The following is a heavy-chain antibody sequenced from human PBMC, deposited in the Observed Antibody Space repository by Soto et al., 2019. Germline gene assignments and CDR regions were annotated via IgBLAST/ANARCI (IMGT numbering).Heavy chain of an antibody. CDR1: GGSISSSSYY. J-gene: IGHJ4*02. CDR3: ARRQSSSWYGL. Sequence: PSETLSLTCTVSGGSISSSSYYWGWIRQPPGKGLEWIGSIYYSGSTYYNPSLKSRVTISVDTSKNQFSLKLSSVTAADTAVYYGARRQSSSWYGLWGQGTLVTVSS. V-gene: IGHV4-39*01. D-gene: IGHD6-13*01. CDR2: IYYSGST.